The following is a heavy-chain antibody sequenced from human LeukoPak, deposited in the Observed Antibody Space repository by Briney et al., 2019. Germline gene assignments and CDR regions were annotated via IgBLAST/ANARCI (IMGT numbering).Heavy chain of an antibody. CDR2: INPNSGGT. V-gene: IGHV1-2*02. CDR3: ARDLGIAAAGTLSDY. D-gene: IGHD6-13*01. CDR1: GYTSTGYY. J-gene: IGHJ4*02. Sequence: GASVKVSCKASGYTSTGYYMHWVRQAPGQGLEWMGWINPNSGGTNYAQKFQGRVTMTRDTSISTAYMELSRLRSDDTAVYYCARDLGIAAAGTLSDYWGQGTLVTVSS.